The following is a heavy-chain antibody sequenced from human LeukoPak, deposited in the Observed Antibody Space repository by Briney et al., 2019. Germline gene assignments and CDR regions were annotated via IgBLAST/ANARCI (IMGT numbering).Heavy chain of an antibody. D-gene: IGHD3-10*01. CDR2: IFRTGRT. J-gene: IGHJ5*01. CDR3: ARRVGFYGSGSLDYFDP. V-gene: IGHV4-39*02. Sequence: PSETLSLTCAVSGGSIYSSSYYRGWIRQPPGKGLEWIGSIFRTGRTYYSASLKSRASISVDTSKNHIALKLTSVTASDTAVYFCARRVGFYGSGSLDYFDPWGQGILVSVS. CDR1: GGSIYSSSYY.